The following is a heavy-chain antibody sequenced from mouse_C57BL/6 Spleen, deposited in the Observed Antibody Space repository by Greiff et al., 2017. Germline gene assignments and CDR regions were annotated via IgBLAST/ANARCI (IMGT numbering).Heavy chain of an antibody. Sequence: QVQLQQPGAELVRPGTSVKVSCKASGYAFPNYLLAGVKQRLGKGLGWIGVFIPGSGGPTYNEKSKGKATLTADKSSSTAYMQLSSLTSEDSAVYFCASYYGNPYAMDYWGQGTSVTVSS. CDR2: FIPGSGGP. CDR1: GYAFPNYL. V-gene: IGHV1-54*01. D-gene: IGHD2-1*01. CDR3: ASYYGNPYAMDY. J-gene: IGHJ4*01.